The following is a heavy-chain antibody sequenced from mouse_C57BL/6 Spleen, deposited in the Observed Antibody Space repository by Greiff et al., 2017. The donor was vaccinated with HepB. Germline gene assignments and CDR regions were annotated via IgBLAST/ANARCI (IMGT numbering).Heavy chain of an antibody. CDR1: GYTFTDYE. CDR3: TREYYSNYMDY. D-gene: IGHD2-5*01. V-gene: IGHV1-15*01. CDR2: IDPETGGT. Sequence: VKLQESGAELVRPGASVTLSCKASGYTFTDYEMHWVKQTPVHGLEWIGAIDPETGGTAYNQKFKGKAILTADKSSSTAYMELRSLTSEDSAVYYCTREYYSNYMDYWGQGTTLTVSS. J-gene: IGHJ2*01.